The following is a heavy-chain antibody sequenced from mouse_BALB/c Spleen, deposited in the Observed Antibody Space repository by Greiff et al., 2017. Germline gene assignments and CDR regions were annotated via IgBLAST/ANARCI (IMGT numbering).Heavy chain of an antibody. CDR2: ISSGGST. D-gene: IGHD1-1*01. J-gene: IGHJ2*01. CDR3: ARAITTVVPGY. Sequence: EVKVVESGGGLVQPGGSLRLSCAASGFTFSSYAMSWVRQTPEKRLEWVASISSGGSTYYPDSVKGRFTISRDNARNILYLQMSSLRSEDTAMYYCARAITTVVPGYWGQGTTLTVSS. V-gene: IGHV5-6-5*01. CDR1: GFTFSSYA.